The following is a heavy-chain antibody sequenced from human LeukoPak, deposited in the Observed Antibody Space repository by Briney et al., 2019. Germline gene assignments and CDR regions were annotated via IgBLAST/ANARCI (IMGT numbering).Heavy chain of an antibody. D-gene: IGHD6-6*01. J-gene: IGHJ4*02. Sequence: ASVKVSCKASGYTFTDYYIHWVRQAPGQGLEWMGWVNPNNGGTNYAQKLQGRVTMTTDTSTSTAYMELRSLRSDDTAVYYCARVWDSSSSSDYWGQGTLVTVSS. CDR3: ARVWDSSSSSDY. CDR2: VNPNNGGT. V-gene: IGHV1-2*02. CDR1: GYTFTDYY.